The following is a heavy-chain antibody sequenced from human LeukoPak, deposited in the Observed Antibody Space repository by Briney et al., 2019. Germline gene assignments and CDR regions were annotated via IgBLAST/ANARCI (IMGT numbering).Heavy chain of an antibody. Sequence: GESLQISFKGSGYSFTSYWNGWVRQMPGKGLEWMGIIYPGDSDTRYSPSFQGQVTISADKSISTAYLQWSSLKASDTAMYYCARRWFGESYYFDYWGQGTLVTVSS. CDR1: GYSFTSYW. CDR2: IYPGDSDT. J-gene: IGHJ4*02. D-gene: IGHD3-10*01. V-gene: IGHV5-51*01. CDR3: ARRWFGESYYFDY.